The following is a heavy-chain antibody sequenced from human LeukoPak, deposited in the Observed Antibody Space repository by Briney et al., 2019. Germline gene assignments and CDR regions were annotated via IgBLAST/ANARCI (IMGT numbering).Heavy chain of an antibody. J-gene: IGHJ4*02. CDR1: GYTFTAYY. D-gene: IGHD3-22*01. V-gene: IGHV1-2*02. CDR2: INPNSGGT. Sequence: ASVKVSCKASGYTFTAYYMHWVRQAPGQGPEWMGWINPNSGGTNYAQKLQGRVTMTTDTSTSTAYMELRSLRSDDTAVYYCATRGGGFSYDSSPFDYWGQGTLVTVSS. CDR3: ATRGGGFSYDSSPFDY.